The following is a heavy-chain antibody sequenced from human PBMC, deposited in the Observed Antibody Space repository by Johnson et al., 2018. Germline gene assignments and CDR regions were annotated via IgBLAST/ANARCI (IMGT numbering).Heavy chain of an antibody. CDR3: AKDKVTGGTYSEPRGSYYYYYYMDV. Sequence: EVQLLEAGGGLVQPGRSLRLSCAASGFTFDDYAMHLVRQAPGKGLEWVSGISWNRGTIAYADSVKGRFHIARDNAKNSLYLQMNSLGAEDTALYYCAKDKVTGGTYSEPRGSYYYYYYMDVWGKGTTVTVSS. CDR2: ISWNRGTI. V-gene: IGHV3-9*01. J-gene: IGHJ6*03. CDR1: GFTFDDYA. D-gene: IGHD1-26*01.